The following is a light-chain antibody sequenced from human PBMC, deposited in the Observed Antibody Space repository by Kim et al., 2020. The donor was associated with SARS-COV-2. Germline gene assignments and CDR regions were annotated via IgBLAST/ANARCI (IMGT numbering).Light chain of an antibody. V-gene: IGLV3-19*01. Sequence: VDLGQTVSITGQGDSLRSYYATWYQQKPGQAPILVIYGKNNRPSGIPDRFSGSSSGNTASLTITGTQAGDEADYYCNSRDSNDNVVFGGGTKLTVL. J-gene: IGLJ2*01. CDR1: SLRSYY. CDR2: GKN. CDR3: NSRDSNDNVV.